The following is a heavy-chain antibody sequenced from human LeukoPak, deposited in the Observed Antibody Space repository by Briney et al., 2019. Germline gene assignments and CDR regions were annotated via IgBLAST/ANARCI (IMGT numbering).Heavy chain of an antibody. J-gene: IGHJ6*03. CDR2: INPNSGGT. D-gene: IGHD6-13*01. Sequence: GASVKVSCKASGYTFTGYYMHWVRQAPGQGLEWMGWINPNSGGTNYAQKFQGRVTMTRDTSISTAYMELSRLRSDDTAVYYCARGYSSSWYQHYYYYMDVWGKGTTVTVSS. CDR3: ARGYSSSWYQHYYYYMDV. CDR1: GYTFTGYY. V-gene: IGHV1-2*02.